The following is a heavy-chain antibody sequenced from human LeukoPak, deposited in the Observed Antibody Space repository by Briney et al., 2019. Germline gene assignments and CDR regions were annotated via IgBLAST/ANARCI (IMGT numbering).Heavy chain of an antibody. J-gene: IGHJ4*02. Sequence: GGSLRLSCAASGFTFSDHYMDWVRLAPGKGLEWVGRIRNKANSYGTEYAASVKGRFTISRDDSKDSLYLQMNSLRSEDTALYYCTRVRLGASTRYFDYWGQGTLVTVSS. D-gene: IGHD1-26*01. CDR2: IRNKANSYGT. CDR1: GFTFSDHY. V-gene: IGHV3-72*01. CDR3: TRVRLGASTRYFDY.